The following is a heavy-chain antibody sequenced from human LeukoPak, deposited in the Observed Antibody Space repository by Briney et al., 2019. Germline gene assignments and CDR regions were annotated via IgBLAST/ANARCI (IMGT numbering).Heavy chain of an antibody. D-gene: IGHD5-18*01. Sequence: PGGSLRLSCAASGSIFSSYAMHWVRQAPGKGLEWVAVIFNDGSNKYYADSVKGRFTISRDNSKNTLYLQMNSLRAEDTAVYYCARGEGYTYGFSEYWGQGTLVTVSS. CDR2: IFNDGSNK. V-gene: IGHV3-30-3*01. CDR1: GSIFSSYA. CDR3: ARGEGYTYGFSEY. J-gene: IGHJ4*02.